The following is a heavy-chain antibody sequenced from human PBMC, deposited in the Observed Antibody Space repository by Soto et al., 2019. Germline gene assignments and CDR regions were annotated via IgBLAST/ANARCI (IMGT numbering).Heavy chain of an antibody. J-gene: IGHJ4*02. Sequence: QVPLQQSGPGLMKPSQTLSLTCAISGDSVSSNGVAWNWIRQSPSRGLEWLGRTYYASKGNNGYSPSVKRRITINPDTSKNQFSLQLHFVTPEDTAVYYCARGRKSAFDYWGQGTLVTVSS. CDR3: ARGRKSAFDY. CDR2: TYYASKGNN. CDR1: GDSVSSNGVA. V-gene: IGHV6-1*01.